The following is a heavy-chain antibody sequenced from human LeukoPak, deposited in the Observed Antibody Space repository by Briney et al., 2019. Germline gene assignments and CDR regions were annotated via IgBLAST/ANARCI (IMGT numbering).Heavy chain of an antibody. CDR1: GFTFSSYA. D-gene: IGHD6-13*01. CDR2: ISGSGGST. CDR3: AKSRGRYSSSLFDY. V-gene: IGHV3-23*01. J-gene: IGHJ4*02. Sequence: GGSLRLSCAASGFTFSSYAMSWVRQAPGKGLEWISAISGSGGSTYYADSVKGRFTISRDNSKNTLYLQMNSLRAEDTAVYYCAKSRGRYSSSLFDYWGQGTLVTVSS.